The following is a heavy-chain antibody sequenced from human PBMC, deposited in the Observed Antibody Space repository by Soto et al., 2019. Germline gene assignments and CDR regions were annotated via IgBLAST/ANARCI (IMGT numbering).Heavy chain of an antibody. Sequence: QVQLVQSGAEVLKPGSSVKLSCKASGDTFDTFAISWVRQAPGRGLGWMGGIIPLFRTPDSAQKFQGRVTITADASTSTAYMERSSLRSEDTAVYYCARDTDRGQLGGNYYSALDVWGQGTTVTVSS. J-gene: IGHJ6*02. CDR1: GDTFDTFA. V-gene: IGHV1-69*12. D-gene: IGHD1-1*01. CDR2: IIPLFRTP. CDR3: ARDTDRGQLGGNYYSALDV.